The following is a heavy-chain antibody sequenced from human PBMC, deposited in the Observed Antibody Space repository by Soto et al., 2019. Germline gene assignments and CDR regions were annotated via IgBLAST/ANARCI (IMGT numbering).Heavy chain of an antibody. V-gene: IGHV4-38-2*02. CDR2: IYPSVSS. J-gene: IGHJ4*02. CDR3: AREKVGTTFFDN. D-gene: IGHD1-1*01. Sequence: PSETLSLTCNVSGFAISRGYYWSWVRQSPGKGLEWIGSIYPSVSSYHNPSLETRLTLSIDTSKNQFTLKLASVTAADTALYYCAREKVGTTFFDNWGKGIKVTVSS. CDR1: GFAISRGYY.